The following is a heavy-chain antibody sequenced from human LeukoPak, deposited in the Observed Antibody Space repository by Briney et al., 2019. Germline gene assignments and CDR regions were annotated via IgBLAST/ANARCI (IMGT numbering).Heavy chain of an antibody. Sequence: SETLSLTCTVSGGSISSYYWSWIRQPAGKGLEWIGRIYTSGSTNYNPSLKSRVTMSVDTSKNQFSLKLSSVTAADTAVYYCAREGDSSGYYYYYYGMDVWGQGTTVTVSS. J-gene: IGHJ6*02. D-gene: IGHD3-22*01. CDR2: IYTSGST. CDR3: AREGDSSGYYYYYYGMDV. CDR1: GGSISSYY. V-gene: IGHV4-4*07.